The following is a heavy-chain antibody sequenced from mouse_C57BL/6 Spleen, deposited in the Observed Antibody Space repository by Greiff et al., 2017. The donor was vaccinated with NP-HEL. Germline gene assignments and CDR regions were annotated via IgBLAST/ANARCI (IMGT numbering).Heavy chain of an antibody. J-gene: IGHJ1*03. CDR2: INPNNGGT. CDR3: ASGLLLRYFDV. CDR1: GYTFTDYY. D-gene: IGHD1-1*01. Sequence: VQLQQSGPELVKPGASVKISCKASGYTFTDYYMNWVKQSHGKSLEWIGDINPNNGGTSYNQKFKGKATLTVDKSSSTAYMELRSLTSEDSAVYYCASGLLLRYFDVWGTGTTVTVSS. V-gene: IGHV1-26*01.